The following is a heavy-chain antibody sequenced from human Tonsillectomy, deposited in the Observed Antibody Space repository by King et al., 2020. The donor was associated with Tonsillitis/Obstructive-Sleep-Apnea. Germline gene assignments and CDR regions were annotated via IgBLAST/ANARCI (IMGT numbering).Heavy chain of an antibody. Sequence: VQLVESGGGLVQPGGSLRLSCAASGFTFSSYWMSWVRQAPGKGLEWVANIKQDGSEKYYVDSVKGRFTISRDNAKNSLYLQMNSLRAEDTAVYYCARETRVIHYSMDVWGKGTTVTVSS. CDR1: GFTFSSYW. J-gene: IGHJ6*03. CDR3: ARETRVIHYSMDV. D-gene: IGHD2-21*01. V-gene: IGHV3-7*01. CDR2: IKQDGSEK.